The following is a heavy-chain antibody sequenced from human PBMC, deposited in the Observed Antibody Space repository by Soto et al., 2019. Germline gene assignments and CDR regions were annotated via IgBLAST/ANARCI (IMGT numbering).Heavy chain of an antibody. CDR3: ARSRDGYNLNPIDQ. J-gene: IGHJ4*02. D-gene: IGHD5-12*01. CDR1: TGSSDSFY. Sequence: QVQLKVSGPGLVKPSATLSLSCTVSTGSSDSFYWSWIRQPPGKGLEWIGYFFYTGSTNHNPSLNGRVTISLDMSSSQFSLSLTSVTAADTAMYYCARSRDGYNLNPIDQWGQGLLVTVSS. CDR2: FFYTGST. V-gene: IGHV4-59*01.